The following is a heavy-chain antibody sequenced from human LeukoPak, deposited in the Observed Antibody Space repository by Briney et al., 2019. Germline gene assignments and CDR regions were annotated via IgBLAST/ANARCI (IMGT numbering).Heavy chain of an antibody. J-gene: IGHJ5*02. CDR2: IDRSTSYI. D-gene: IGHD1-1*01. Sequence: PGGSLRLSCAASGFTFSDYYMSWIRQAPGKGLEWVSSIDRSTSYIYYADSVKGRFTISRDNAKNSLYLQMNSLRADDTAVYYCARGGTGTYWFDPWGQGTLVIVSS. V-gene: IGHV3-11*06. CDR1: GFTFSDYY. CDR3: ARGGTGTYWFDP.